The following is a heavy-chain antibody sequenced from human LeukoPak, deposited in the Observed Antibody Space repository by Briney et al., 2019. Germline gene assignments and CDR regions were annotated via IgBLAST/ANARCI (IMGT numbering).Heavy chain of an antibody. D-gene: IGHD5-18*01. Sequence: PSETLSLTCAVSGYSISSGYYWGWIRQPPGKGLGWIGCIYHSGSTYYNPSLKSRVTISVDTSKNQFSLKLSSVTAADTAVYYCAKMGYNYGYDYWGQGTLVTVSS. J-gene: IGHJ4*02. CDR3: AKMGYNYGYDY. CDR1: GYSISSGYY. CDR2: IYHSGST. V-gene: IGHV4-38-2*01.